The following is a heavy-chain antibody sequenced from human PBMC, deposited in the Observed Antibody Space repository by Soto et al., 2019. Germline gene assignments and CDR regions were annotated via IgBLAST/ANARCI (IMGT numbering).Heavy chain of an antibody. CDR3: ARDGPLDYDSSGFYHFQH. CDR2: IVPIYRTA. Sequence: SVKVSCKASGGTFSSYRINWVRQAPGQGLEWVGGIVPIYRTADYAQKFQGRVTITADESTSTAYMELSSLRSEDTAVYYCARDGPLDYDSSGFYHFQHWGQGTLVTVSS. V-gene: IGHV1-69*13. CDR1: GGTFSSYR. J-gene: IGHJ1*01. D-gene: IGHD3-22*01.